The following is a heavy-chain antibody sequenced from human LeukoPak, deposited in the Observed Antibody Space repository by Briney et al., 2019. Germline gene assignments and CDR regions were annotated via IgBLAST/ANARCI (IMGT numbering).Heavy chain of an antibody. CDR1: GYTFTGHL. D-gene: IGHD3-9*01. V-gene: IGHV1-2*02. Sequence: ASVKVSCKASGYTFTGHLIHWVRQAPGQRLEWMGWINPKSGGTTYAQKFQGRVTMTRDTPTSTVYMDLSSLRSDDTAVYFCAREREGLYDILTGYFAYWGQGTLVTVSS. CDR2: INPKSGGT. CDR3: AREREGLYDILTGYFAY. J-gene: IGHJ4*02.